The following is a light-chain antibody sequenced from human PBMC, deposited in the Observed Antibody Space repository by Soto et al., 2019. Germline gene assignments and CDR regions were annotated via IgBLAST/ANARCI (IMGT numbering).Light chain of an antibody. CDR1: SSDVGTYNY. V-gene: IGLV2-14*01. Sequence: QSVLTQPASVSGSPGQSITISCTGTSSDVGTYNYVSWYQVHPGKAPKLVIYDVSNRPSGVSNRFSGSKSGNTASLTISGLQAEDEDDYYCNSYTTSAPLYVFGTGTKLTVL. CDR3: NSYTTSAPLYV. J-gene: IGLJ1*01. CDR2: DVS.